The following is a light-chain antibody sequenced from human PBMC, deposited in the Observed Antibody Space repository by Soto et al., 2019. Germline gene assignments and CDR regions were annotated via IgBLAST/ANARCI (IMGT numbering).Light chain of an antibody. J-gene: IGKJ4*01. V-gene: IGKV1-5*01. CDR2: EVS. CDR3: QQYNTYPVT. CDR1: QNISTL. Sequence: DIQMTHSTSTLSASVGYRVTITCLASQNISTLLAWYQQKPGKAPKLLIYEVSSLESGVPSRCSGSGSGTEITLTISSLQPDDFSTYYCQQYNTYPVTFGGGAKVDI.